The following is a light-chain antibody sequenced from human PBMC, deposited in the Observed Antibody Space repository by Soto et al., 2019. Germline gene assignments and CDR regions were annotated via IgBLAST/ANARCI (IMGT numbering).Light chain of an antibody. CDR2: DAS. CDR1: QSVSSY. J-gene: IGKJ1*01. V-gene: IGKV3-11*01. CDR3: QQRSNWWT. Sequence: EIVLTQSPATLSLSPGERATLSCRASQSVSSYLAWYQQKPGQAPRLLIYDASNRATGIPARFSGSGSGTDVTITISSLEPEDFAVYYCQQRSNWWTFGQGTKVEIK.